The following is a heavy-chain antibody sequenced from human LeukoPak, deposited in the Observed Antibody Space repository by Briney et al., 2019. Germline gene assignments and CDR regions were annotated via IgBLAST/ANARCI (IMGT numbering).Heavy chain of an antibody. CDR1: GSTFTRYY. CDR2: INPSSGST. D-gene: IGHD6-13*01. J-gene: IGHJ4*02. Sequence: ASVKVSCKASGSTFTRYYIHWVRQAPGQGLDWMGMINPSSGSTRFAQMFQDRVTMTRDASTSAVYMELSSLTSEDTAMYYCARTYSSSWSYCDSWGQGTLVTVSS. CDR3: ARTYSSSWSYCDS. V-gene: IGHV1-46*01.